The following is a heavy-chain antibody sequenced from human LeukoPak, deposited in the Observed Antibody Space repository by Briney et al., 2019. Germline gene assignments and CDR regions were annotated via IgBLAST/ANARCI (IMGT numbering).Heavy chain of an antibody. CDR2: IYHSGST. V-gene: IGHV4-38-2*01. CDR3: ARAEALSLWFGFDY. J-gene: IGHJ4*02. CDR1: GYSISSGYY. Sequence: SETLSLTCAVSGYSISSGYYWGRIRQPPGKGLEWIGSIYHSGSTYYNPSLKSRVTISVDTSKNQFSLKLSSVTAADTAVYYCARAEALSLWFGFDYWGQGTLVTVSS. D-gene: IGHD3-10*01.